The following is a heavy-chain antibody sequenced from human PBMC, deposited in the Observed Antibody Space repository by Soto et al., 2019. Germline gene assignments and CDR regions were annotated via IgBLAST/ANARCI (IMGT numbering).Heavy chain of an antibody. J-gene: IGHJ4*02. CDR1: GFTFSSYG. Sequence: PDGSQRLSCAASGFTFSSYGMHWVRQAPGKGLEWVAVIWYDGSNKYYAESVKGRFTISRDNSTDTAYMELTGLRPDDTAVYFCARAKGDTLTGYFFFDFWGQGTLVPVS. D-gene: IGHD3-9*01. CDR2: IWYDGSNK. CDR3: ARAKGDTLTGYFFFDF. V-gene: IGHV3-33*01.